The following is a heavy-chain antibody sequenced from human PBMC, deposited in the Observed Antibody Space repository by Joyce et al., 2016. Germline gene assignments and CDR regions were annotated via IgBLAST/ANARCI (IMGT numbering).Heavy chain of an antibody. Sequence: QLQLQESGPGLVKPSETLSLTCAVSGDSIISTDYYWGWVRQPPGKGLAWIASVYYTGTTYYNPSLRSRVTISVDTSSNQLSLEMTSVTAADTAVYYCTNWVDPWGQGTLVTVSS. V-gene: IGHV4-39*01. CDR3: TNWVDP. J-gene: IGHJ5*02. CDR1: GDSIISTDYY. CDR2: VYYTGTT.